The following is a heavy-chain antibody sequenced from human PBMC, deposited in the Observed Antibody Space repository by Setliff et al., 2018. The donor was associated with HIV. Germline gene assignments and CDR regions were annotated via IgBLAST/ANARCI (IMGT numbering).Heavy chain of an antibody. V-gene: IGHV4-39*01. J-gene: IGHJ4*02. Sequence: ASETLSLTCTVSGDSITRSSSYYWGWIRQPPGKGLEWIGSIHQSGSTYYSPSLKSRLTISIDTSKNHFSLRVSSLTAADTAVYYCARQLGGGGDYWGQGGLVTVSS. D-gene: IGHD2-15*01. CDR2: IHQSGST. CDR3: ARQLGGGGDY. CDR1: GDSITRSSSYY.